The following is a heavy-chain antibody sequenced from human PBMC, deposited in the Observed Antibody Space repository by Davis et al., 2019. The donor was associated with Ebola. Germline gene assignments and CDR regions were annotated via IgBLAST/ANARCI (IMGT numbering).Heavy chain of an antibody. V-gene: IGHV3-9*01. Sequence: PGGSLRLSCAASGFTFDDYAMHWARQAPGKGLEWVSGISWNSGSIGYADSVKGRFTISRDNAKNSLYLQMNSLRAEDTAVYYCAKERRTFDYWGQGTLVTVSS. CDR1: GFTFDDYA. J-gene: IGHJ4*02. CDR2: ISWNSGSI. CDR3: AKERRTFDY.